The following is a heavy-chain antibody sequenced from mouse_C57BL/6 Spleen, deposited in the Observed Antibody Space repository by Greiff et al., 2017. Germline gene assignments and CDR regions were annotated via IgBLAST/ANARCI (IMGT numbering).Heavy chain of an antibody. V-gene: IGHV1-20*01. Sequence: EVTLVESGPELVKPGDSVKISCKASGYSFTGYFMNWVMQSHGTSLEWIGRLNPYNGDTFYNQKFKGKATLTVDKSSSTAHMELRSLTSEDSAVYYCARDDYNYFDYWGQGTTLTVSS. D-gene: IGHD2-4*01. J-gene: IGHJ2*01. CDR2: LNPYNGDT. CDR1: GYSFTGYF. CDR3: ARDDYNYFDY.